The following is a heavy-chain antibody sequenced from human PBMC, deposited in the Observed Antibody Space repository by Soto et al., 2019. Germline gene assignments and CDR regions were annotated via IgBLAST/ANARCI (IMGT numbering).Heavy chain of an antibody. Sequence: GGSLRLSCAASGFTFSSYGMHWVRQAPGKGLEWVAVISYDGSNKYYADSVKGRFTISRDNSKNTLYLQMNSLRAEDTAVYYCAKDRPRYCGMDVWGQGTTVTVSS. V-gene: IGHV3-30*18. J-gene: IGHJ6*02. CDR1: GFTFSSYG. CDR3: AKDRPRYCGMDV. CDR2: ISYDGSNK.